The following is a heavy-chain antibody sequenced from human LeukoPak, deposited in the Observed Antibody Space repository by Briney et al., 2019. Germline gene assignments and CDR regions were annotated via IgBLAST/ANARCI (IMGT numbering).Heavy chain of an antibody. CDR1: GYTFTSYY. J-gene: IGHJ6*02. V-gene: IGHV1-46*01. CDR2: INPSGDST. CDR3: ARGYGSVPAAAGFRVYYGMDV. Sequence: ASVKVSCKASGYTFTSYYMHWVRQGPGQELEWMGIINPSGDSTSYAQKFQGRVTITADESTSTAYMELSSLRSEDTAVYYCARGYGSVPAAAGFRVYYGMDVSGQGTTVTVSS. D-gene: IGHD6-13*01.